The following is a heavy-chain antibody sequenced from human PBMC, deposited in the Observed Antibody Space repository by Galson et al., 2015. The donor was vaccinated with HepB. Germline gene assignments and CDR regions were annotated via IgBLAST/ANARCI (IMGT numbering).Heavy chain of an antibody. V-gene: IGHV4-39*07. CDR1: GGSISSSNFY. D-gene: IGHD2/OR15-2a*01. Sequence: LSLTCTISGGSISSSNFYWGWIRQPPGKGLEWIANIYYTGSTYYSPSLKSRVTISLDTSKNQISLNLRSVTAADTAVYYCARDFSRDYYFDYWGQGTLVTVSS. CDR3: ARDFSRDYYFDY. CDR2: IYYTGST. J-gene: IGHJ4*02.